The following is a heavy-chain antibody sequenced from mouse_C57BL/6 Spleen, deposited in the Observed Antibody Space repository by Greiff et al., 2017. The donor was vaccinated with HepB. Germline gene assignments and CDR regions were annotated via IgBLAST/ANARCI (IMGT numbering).Heavy chain of an antibody. J-gene: IGHJ3*01. CDR2: ISDGGSYT. V-gene: IGHV5-4*01. CDR3: ARALLYDYGGAWFAY. CDR1: GFTFSSYA. D-gene: IGHD2-4*01. Sequence: EVQLVESGGGLVKPGGSLKLSCAASGFTFSSYAMSWVRQTPEKRLEWVATISDGGSYTYYPDNVKGRFTISRDNAKNNLYLQMSHLKSEDTAMYYCARALLYDYGGAWFAYWGQGTLVTVSA.